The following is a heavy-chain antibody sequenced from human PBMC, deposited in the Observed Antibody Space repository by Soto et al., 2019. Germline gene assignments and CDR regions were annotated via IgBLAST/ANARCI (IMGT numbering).Heavy chain of an antibody. CDR1: GFTFSSYS. V-gene: IGHV3-21*01. D-gene: IGHD6-13*01. Sequence: EVQLVESGGGLVKPGGSLRLSCAASGFTFSSYSMNWVRQAPGKGLEWVSSISSSTSYIYYADSVKGRFTISRDNAKKSMYLQMNSVRAEDTAVYYCARMGAVSTFSWSDYFSGMDGWGQGTTVSVSS. CDR3: ARMGAVSTFSWSDYFSGMDG. CDR2: ISSSTSYI. J-gene: IGHJ6*02.